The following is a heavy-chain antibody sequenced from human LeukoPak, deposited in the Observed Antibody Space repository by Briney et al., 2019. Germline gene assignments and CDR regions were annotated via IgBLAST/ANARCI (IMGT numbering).Heavy chain of an antibody. V-gene: IGHV4-30-2*01. J-gene: IGHJ3*02. D-gene: IGHD2-21*02. CDR3: ARQVVVVTADAFDI. Sequence: PSETLSLTCAVSGGSISSGGYSWSWIRQPPGKGLEWIEYIYHSGSTYYNPSLKSRVTISVDRSKNQFSLKLSSVTAADTAVYYCARQVVVVTADAFDIWGQGTMVTVSS. CDR2: IYHSGST. CDR1: GGSISSGGYS.